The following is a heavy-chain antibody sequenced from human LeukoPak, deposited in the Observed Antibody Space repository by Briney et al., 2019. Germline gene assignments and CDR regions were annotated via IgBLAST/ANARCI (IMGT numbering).Heavy chain of an antibody. D-gene: IGHD2-2*01. V-gene: IGHV1-18*01. J-gene: IGHJ4*02. CDR3: ARLWRDIVVVPAAIAQFDY. Sequence: ASVKVSCKASGYTFTSYGISWVRQAPGQGLEWMGWISAYKGNTNYAQKLQGRVTMTTDTSTSTAYMELRSLRSDDTAVYYCARLWRDIVVVPAAIAQFDYWGQGTLVTVSS. CDR2: ISAYKGNT. CDR1: GYTFTSYG.